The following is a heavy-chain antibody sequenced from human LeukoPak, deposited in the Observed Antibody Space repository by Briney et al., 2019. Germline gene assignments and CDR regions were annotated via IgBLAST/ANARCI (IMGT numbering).Heavy chain of an antibody. CDR1: GFTFSSYS. Sequence: GGSLRLSCAASGFTFSSYSMDWVRQAPGKGLEWVASISSASTYIYHADSVQGRFTISRDNAESSLYLQMNSLRAEDTAMYYCARAGVRGSYVAPFDYWGQGTLVTVSS. CDR3: ARAGVRGSYVAPFDY. D-gene: IGHD1-26*01. CDR2: ISSASTYI. V-gene: IGHV3-21*01. J-gene: IGHJ4*02.